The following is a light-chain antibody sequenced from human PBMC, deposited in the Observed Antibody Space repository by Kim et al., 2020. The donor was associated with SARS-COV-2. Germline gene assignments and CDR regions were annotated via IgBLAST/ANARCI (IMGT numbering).Light chain of an antibody. Sequence: SSELTQDPAVSVALGQTVRITCQGDSLRSYYASWYQQKPGQAPVLVIYGKNNRPSGIPDRFSGSSSGNTASLTITGAQADAEADYYCNSRDSSGNHWVFG. CDR3: NSRDSSGNHWV. CDR1: SLRSYY. V-gene: IGLV3-19*01. CDR2: GKN. J-gene: IGLJ3*02.